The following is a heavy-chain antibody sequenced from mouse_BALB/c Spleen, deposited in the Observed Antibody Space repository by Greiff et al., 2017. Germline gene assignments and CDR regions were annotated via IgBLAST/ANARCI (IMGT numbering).Heavy chain of an antibody. Sequence: VQLKESGAELVKPGASVKLSCTASGFNIKDTYMHWVKQRPEQGLEWIGRIDPANGNTKYDPKFQGKATITADTSSNTAYLQLSSLTSEDTAVYYCARNLEYGNYGAWFAYWGQGTLVTVSA. CDR1: GFNIKDTY. CDR2: IDPANGNT. J-gene: IGHJ3*01. V-gene: IGHV14-3*02. CDR3: ARNLEYGNYGAWFAY. D-gene: IGHD2-10*02.